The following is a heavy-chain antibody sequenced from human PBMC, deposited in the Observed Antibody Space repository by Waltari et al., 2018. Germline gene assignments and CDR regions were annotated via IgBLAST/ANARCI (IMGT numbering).Heavy chain of an antibody. CDR2: LNPNSGGT. Sequence: QVHLVQSGAEVKKPGASVKVSCKASGYTFTGYQIHWVRQAPGQGLEWMGWLNPNSGGTNYAQNFQGRVTITRDTSIRTAYMELSRLRSDDTAMYYCARDLVVGSGDYWGQGTLVTVSS. J-gene: IGHJ4*02. CDR3: ARDLVVGSGDY. CDR1: GYTFTGYQ. D-gene: IGHD1-26*01. V-gene: IGHV1-2*02.